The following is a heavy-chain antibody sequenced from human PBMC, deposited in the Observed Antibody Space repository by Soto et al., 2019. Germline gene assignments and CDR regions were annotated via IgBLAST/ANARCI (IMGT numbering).Heavy chain of an antibody. CDR3: ARGRDHVWGSYRYTPADAFDI. CDR1: GGTFSSYA. D-gene: IGHD3-16*02. CDR2: IIPIFGTA. V-gene: IGHV1-69*01. Sequence: QVQLVQSGAEVKKPGSSVKVSCKASGGTFSSYAISWVRQAPGQGLEWMGGIIPIFGTANYAQKFQGRVTITADESTSTAYMELSSLRSEDTAVYYCARGRDHVWGSYRYTPADAFDIWGRGTMVTVSS. J-gene: IGHJ3*02.